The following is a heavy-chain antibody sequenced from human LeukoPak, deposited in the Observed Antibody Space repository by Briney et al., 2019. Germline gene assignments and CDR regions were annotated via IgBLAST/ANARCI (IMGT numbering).Heavy chain of an antibody. V-gene: IGHV3-30*04. CDR2: ISYDGSNK. CDR1: GFTFSSYA. CDR3: ARDTNMYYYDSSGPTGGFDY. Sequence: PGGSLRLSCAASGFTFSSYAMHWVRQAPGKGLEWGAVISYDGSNKYYADSVKGRFTISRDNSKNTLYLQMNSLRAEDTAVYYCARDTNMYYYDSSGPTGGFDYWGQGTLVTVSS. J-gene: IGHJ4*02. D-gene: IGHD3-22*01.